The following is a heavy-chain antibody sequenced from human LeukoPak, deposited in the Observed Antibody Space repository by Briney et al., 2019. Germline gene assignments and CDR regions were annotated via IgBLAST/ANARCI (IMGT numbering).Heavy chain of an antibody. CDR2: IRYDGSNK. CDR3: AKALYCRSTSCYFLDY. Sequence: GGSLRLSCAASGFTFSSYGMHWVRQAPGKGLEGVAFIRYDGSNKYYADSVKGRFTISRDNSKNTLYLQMNSLRAEDTAVYYCAKALYCRSTSCYFLDYWGQGTLVTVSS. V-gene: IGHV3-30*02. D-gene: IGHD2-2*01. J-gene: IGHJ4*02. CDR1: GFTFSSYG.